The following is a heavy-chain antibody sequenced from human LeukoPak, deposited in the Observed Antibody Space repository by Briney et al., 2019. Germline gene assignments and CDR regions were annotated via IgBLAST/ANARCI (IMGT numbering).Heavy chain of an antibody. D-gene: IGHD3-3*01. CDR2: IYHSGSI. Sequence: SETLSLTCTVSGGSISSGGYYWSWIRQPPGKGLEWIGYIYHSGSIYYNPSLKSRVTISVDRSKNQFSLKLSSVTAADTAVYYCARTIFGVVIGHYFDYWGQGTLVTVSS. V-gene: IGHV4-30-2*01. J-gene: IGHJ4*02. CDR3: ARTIFGVVIGHYFDY. CDR1: GGSISSGGYY.